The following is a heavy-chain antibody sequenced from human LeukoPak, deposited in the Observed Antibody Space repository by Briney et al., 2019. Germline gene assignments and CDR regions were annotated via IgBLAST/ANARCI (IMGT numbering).Heavy chain of an antibody. V-gene: IGHV3-23*01. D-gene: IGHD5-18*01. CDR3: AKEKEVISDTAMVWIFDY. Sequence: PGGSLRLSCAASGFTFSSYAMSWVRQAPGKGLEWVSAISGSGGSTYYADSVKGRFTISRDNAKNSLYLQMNSLRAEDTALYYCAKEKEVISDTAMVWIFDYWGQGTLVTVSS. CDR1: GFTFSSYA. J-gene: IGHJ4*02. CDR2: ISGSGGST.